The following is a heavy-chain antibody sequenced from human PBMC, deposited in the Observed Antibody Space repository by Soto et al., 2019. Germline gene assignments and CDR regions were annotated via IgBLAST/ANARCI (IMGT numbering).Heavy chain of an antibody. J-gene: IGHJ4*02. D-gene: IGHD1-1*01. V-gene: IGHV1-18*01. CDR2: ISAHNGNT. CDR1: GYAFTTYG. Sequence: QVHLVQSGAEVKKPGASVKVSCQGSGYAFTTYGITWVRQAPGQGLEWMGWISAHNGNTNYAQKLQGRVTVTRDTSTSTAYMELRSLRYDDTAVYYCARGRYVAYWGQGALVTVSS. CDR3: ARGRYVAY.